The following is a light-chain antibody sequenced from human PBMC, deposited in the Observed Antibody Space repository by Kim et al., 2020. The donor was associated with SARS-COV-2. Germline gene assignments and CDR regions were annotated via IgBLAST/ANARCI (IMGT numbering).Light chain of an antibody. V-gene: IGKV1-39*01. CDR2: AAS. CDR1: QSISSH. CDR3: QQSYITPFT. Sequence: APVEDRVTITCRTTQSISSHLKWYQQKPGRAPKLLISAASTLQGGVPSRFSGSGSETDFTLTISSLQPEDFATYFCQQSYITPFTFGPGTKVDIK. J-gene: IGKJ3*01.